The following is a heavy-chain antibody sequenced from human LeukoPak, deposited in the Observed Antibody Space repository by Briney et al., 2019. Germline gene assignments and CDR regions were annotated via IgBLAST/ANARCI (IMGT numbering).Heavy chain of an antibody. CDR1: GFTFRTYA. D-gene: IGHD3-22*01. J-gene: IGHJ4*02. CDR3: ARDSPRPPTYYYDSSDF. Sequence: PGGSLRLSCAASGFTFRTYAMSWVRQAPGKGLEWVSAISGNGRNTYYAGSVKGRFTISRDNSKNTLYLQMNSLRVEDTAVYYCARDSPRPPTYYYDSSDFWGQGTLVTVSS. CDR2: ISGNGRNT. V-gene: IGHV3-23*01.